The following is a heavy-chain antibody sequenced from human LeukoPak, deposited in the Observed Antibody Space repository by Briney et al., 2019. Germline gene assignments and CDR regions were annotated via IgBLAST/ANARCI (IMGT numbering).Heavy chain of an antibody. Sequence: ASVRVSCKASAHTLNTYGIRWVRQAPGHGLEWLGWINSKETQTNRAQKFQGRVTMTTDTSTTTAFLDLGSLRSDDTAVYFCARGWELHDWGQGTLVTVSS. CDR3: ARGWELHD. V-gene: IGHV1-18*01. J-gene: IGHJ4*02. D-gene: IGHD1-26*01. CDR1: AHTLNTYG. CDR2: INSKETQT.